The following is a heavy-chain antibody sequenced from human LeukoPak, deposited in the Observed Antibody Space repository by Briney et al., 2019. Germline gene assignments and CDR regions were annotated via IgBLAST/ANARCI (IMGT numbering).Heavy chain of an antibody. D-gene: IGHD6-19*01. V-gene: IGHV3-23*01. CDR3: AKDVYSSGIGAFDI. Sequence: PGGSLRLSCAASGFTFSSYAMSWVRQAPGKGLEWVSIISGSGDSTYYADSVKGRFTTSRDNSKNTLYLQMNSPRAEDTAVYYCAKDVYSSGIGAFDIWGQGTMVTVSS. J-gene: IGHJ3*02. CDR1: GFTFSSYA. CDR2: ISGSGDST.